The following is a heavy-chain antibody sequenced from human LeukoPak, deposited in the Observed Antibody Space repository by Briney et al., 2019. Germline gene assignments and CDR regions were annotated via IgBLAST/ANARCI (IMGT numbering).Heavy chain of an antibody. V-gene: IGHV3-21*01. D-gene: IGHD6-19*01. Sequence: GGSLRLSCAASGFTFSSYSMNWVRQAPGKGLEWVSSISSSSSYIYYADSVKGRFTISRDNAKNSLYLQMNSLRAEDTAVYYCASIPRGGSGWYHWGQGTLVTVSS. CDR2: ISSSSSYI. CDR1: GFTFSSYS. CDR3: ASIPRGGSGWYH. J-gene: IGHJ4*02.